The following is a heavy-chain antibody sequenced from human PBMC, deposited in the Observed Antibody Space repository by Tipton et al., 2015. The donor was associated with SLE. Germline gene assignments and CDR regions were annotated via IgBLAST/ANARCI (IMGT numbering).Heavy chain of an antibody. V-gene: IGHV3-7*01. CDR2: IKQDGSDK. CDR3: AREPLIVASDGYFDL. J-gene: IGHJ2*01. CDR1: GFTFSNFW. Sequence: SLRLSCTASGFTFSNFWMSWVRQAPGQGLEWVADIKQDGSDKYYVDSVKGRFTISRDNAQNSLYLQMNSLRAEDTAVYYCAREPLIVASDGYFDLWGRGTLVTVSS. D-gene: IGHD3-22*01.